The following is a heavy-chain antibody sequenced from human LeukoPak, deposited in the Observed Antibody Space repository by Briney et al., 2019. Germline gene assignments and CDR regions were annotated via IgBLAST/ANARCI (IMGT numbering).Heavy chain of an antibody. CDR3: ARDNRIVGATGAFDI. J-gene: IGHJ3*02. Sequence: KPSETLSLTCTVSGGSISSYYWSWIRQPPGKGLEWIGYIYYSGSTNYNPSLKSRVTISVDTSKNQFSLELSSVTAADTAVYYCARDNRIVGATGAFDIWGQGTMVTVSS. CDR1: GGSISSYY. CDR2: IYYSGST. V-gene: IGHV4-59*01. D-gene: IGHD1-26*01.